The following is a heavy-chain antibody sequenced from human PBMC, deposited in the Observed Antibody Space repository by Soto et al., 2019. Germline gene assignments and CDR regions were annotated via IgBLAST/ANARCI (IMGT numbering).Heavy chain of an antibody. Sequence: GASVKVSCKASGYTFTSYGISWVRQAPGQGLEWMGWISAYNGNTNYAQKLQGRVTMTTDTSTSTAYMELRSLRSDDTAVYYCARSYCSSTSCYNPYYYYYYGMDVWGQGTTVTAP. J-gene: IGHJ6*02. D-gene: IGHD2-2*02. CDR3: ARSYCSSTSCYNPYYYYYYGMDV. V-gene: IGHV1-18*04. CDR2: ISAYNGNT. CDR1: GYTFTSYG.